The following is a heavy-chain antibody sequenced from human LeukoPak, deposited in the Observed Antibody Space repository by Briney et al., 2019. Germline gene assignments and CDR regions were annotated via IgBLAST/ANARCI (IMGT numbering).Heavy chain of an antibody. D-gene: IGHD3-22*01. CDR3: ARTLVFYYDSSGYSCWFDP. J-gene: IGHJ5*02. Sequence: ASVKVSCTAPGYTFSGSFMHWVRQAPGQGLEWMGWIKPNSAGTRYAQKFQGRVTMTRDTSISTAYMELSRLRSDDTAVYYCARTLVFYYDSSGYSCWFDPWGQGTLVTVSS. CDR1: GYTFSGSF. V-gene: IGHV1-2*02. CDR2: IKPNSAGT.